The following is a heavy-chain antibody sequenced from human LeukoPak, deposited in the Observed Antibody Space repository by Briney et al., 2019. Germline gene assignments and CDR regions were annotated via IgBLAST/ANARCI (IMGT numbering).Heavy chain of an antibody. Sequence: SETLSLTCTVSGGAITNFYGGWIRQSSEGGLELIGYIYYSGTTNYSPSLKSRVSISVDTSKKQFSLKLSSVTAADTAVYYCARSPGGGFDIWGQGTMVTVSS. CDR1: GGAITNFY. CDR2: IYYSGTT. J-gene: IGHJ3*02. V-gene: IGHV4-59*01. D-gene: IGHD2-15*01. CDR3: ARSPGGGFDI.